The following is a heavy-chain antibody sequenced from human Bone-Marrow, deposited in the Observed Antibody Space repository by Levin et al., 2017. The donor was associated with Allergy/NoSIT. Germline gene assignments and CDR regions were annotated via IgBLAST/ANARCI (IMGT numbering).Heavy chain of an antibody. J-gene: IGHJ6*02. CDR2: IGTAGDT. CDR3: ARGGPDYYHYGLDV. V-gene: IGHV3-13*01. CDR1: GFIFNTFD. Sequence: GESLKISCAASGFIFNTFDMHWVRQIPGKGLEWVSAIGTAGDTYDSDSVKGRFTISRENDKNSLYLQMNSLRVGDTAVYYCARGGPDYYHYGLDVWGQGTSVTVSS.